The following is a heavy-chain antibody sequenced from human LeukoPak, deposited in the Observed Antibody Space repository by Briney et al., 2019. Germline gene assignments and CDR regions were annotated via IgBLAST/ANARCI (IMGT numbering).Heavy chain of an antibody. CDR3: ARWTTVITRGDF. Sequence: GGSLRLSCAASGFTFSSYSMNWVRQAPGKGLEWVSSISSTSSYIYYADSVAGRFTISRDNAKDSLYLQMNSLRAEDTAVYYCARWTTVITRGDFGGQGTLVTVSS. J-gene: IGHJ4*02. CDR2: ISSTSSYI. D-gene: IGHD4-17*01. V-gene: IGHV3-21*01. CDR1: GFTFSSYS.